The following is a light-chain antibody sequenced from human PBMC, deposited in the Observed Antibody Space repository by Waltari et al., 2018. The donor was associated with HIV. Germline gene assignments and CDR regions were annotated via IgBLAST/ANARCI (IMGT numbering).Light chain of an antibody. CDR1: SSDVGSYNF. J-gene: IGLJ2*01. Sequence: QSALTQPASVSGSLGQSITISCTGTSSDVGSYNFVSWYQQHPGKAPKLMIYEGSKRPSGVSNRFSGSKSGNTASLTISGLQAEDEADYYCCSYAGSSTFVVFGGGTKLTVL. CDR2: EGS. V-gene: IGLV2-23*03. CDR3: CSYAGSSTFVV.